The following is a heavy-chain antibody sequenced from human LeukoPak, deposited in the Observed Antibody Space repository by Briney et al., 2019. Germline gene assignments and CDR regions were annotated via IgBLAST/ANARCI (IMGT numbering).Heavy chain of an antibody. J-gene: IGHJ3*02. D-gene: IGHD6-19*01. CDR1: GFTFSSYS. V-gene: IGHV3-21*01. CDR2: ISSSSSYI. Sequence: PGGSLRLSGAASGFTFSSYSMNWVRQAPGKGLEWVSSISSSSSYIYYADSVKGRFTISRDNAKNSLYLQMNSLRAEDTAVYYCAGVVSSRNDAFDIWGQGTMVTVSS. CDR3: AGVVSSRNDAFDI.